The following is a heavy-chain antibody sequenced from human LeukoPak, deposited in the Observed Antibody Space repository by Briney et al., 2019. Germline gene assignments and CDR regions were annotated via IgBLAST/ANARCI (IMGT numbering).Heavy chain of an antibody. CDR3: ARARGELPIDAFDI. D-gene: IGHD1-26*01. J-gene: IGHJ3*02. CDR2: INPSGGST. V-gene: IGHV1-46*01. CDR1: GYTFTSYG. Sequence: WASVKVSCKASGYTFTSYGISWVRQAPGQGLEWMGIINPSGGSTSYAQKFQGRVTMTRDTSTSTVYMELSSLRSEDTAVYYCARARGELPIDAFDIWGQGTMVTVPS.